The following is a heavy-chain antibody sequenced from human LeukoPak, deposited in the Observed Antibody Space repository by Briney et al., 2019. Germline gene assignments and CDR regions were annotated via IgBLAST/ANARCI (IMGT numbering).Heavy chain of an antibody. CDR3: AKGGSGLYYYMDV. J-gene: IGHJ6*03. Sequence: QSWGSLRLSCAASGFTFSSYGMSWVRQVPGKGLEWVSAISGSGGSTYYADSVKGRFTISRDNSKNTLYLQMNSLRAEDTAVYYCAKGGSGLYYYMDVWGKGTTVTISS. D-gene: IGHD6-19*01. CDR2: ISGSGGST. CDR1: GFTFSSYG. V-gene: IGHV3-23*01.